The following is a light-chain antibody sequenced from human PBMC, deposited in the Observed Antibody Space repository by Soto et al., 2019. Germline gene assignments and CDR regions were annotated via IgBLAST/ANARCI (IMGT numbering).Light chain of an antibody. CDR2: DTS. Sequence: QAVVTQEPSLTVSPGGTVTLTCGSSTGAVTSGHYPYWFQQKPGQAPRTLIYDTSNKHYWTPARFSGSLLGGKAALTLSGAEPEDEAEYYCLLSFSGARPVVFGGGTKLTVL. CDR3: LLSFSGARPVV. J-gene: IGLJ2*01. V-gene: IGLV7-46*01. CDR1: TGAVTSGHY.